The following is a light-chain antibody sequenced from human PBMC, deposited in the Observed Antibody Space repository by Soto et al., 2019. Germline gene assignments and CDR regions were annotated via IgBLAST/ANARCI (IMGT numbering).Light chain of an antibody. CDR2: DVT. CDR1: SSDLGGYKY. V-gene: IGLV2-11*01. J-gene: IGLJ1*01. CDR3: SSYTSSSTYV. Sequence: QSALTQPRSVSGSPGQSVTISCTGTSSDLGGYKYVSWYQHHPGKAPKLIIYDVTKRPSGVPDRFSGSKSGNTASLTISGLQAEDEADYYCSSYTSSSTYVFGTGTKLTVL.